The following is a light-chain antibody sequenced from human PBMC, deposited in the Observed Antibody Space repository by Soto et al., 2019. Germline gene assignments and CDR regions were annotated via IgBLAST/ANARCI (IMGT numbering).Light chain of an antibody. CDR2: DAS. Sequence: EIVLTQSPATLSLSPGARATLSCRASPSVNTFLAWYQQKPGQAPRLLISDASNRATGIPARFSGSGSGTDFTLTISSLEPEDFAVYYCQQRFNWPGLTFGGGTKVEIK. J-gene: IGKJ4*01. CDR3: QQRFNWPGLT. V-gene: IGKV3-11*01. CDR1: PSVNTF.